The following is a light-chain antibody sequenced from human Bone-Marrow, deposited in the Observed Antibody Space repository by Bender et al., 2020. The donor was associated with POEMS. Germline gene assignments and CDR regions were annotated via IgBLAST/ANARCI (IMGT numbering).Light chain of an antibody. V-gene: IGLV3-1*01. Sequence: SYEVTQPPSVSVSPGQTASITCSGDDLGDKYVAWYQQKPGKSPVLVIYQDTKRPSGIPERFSGSNSGNTATLTISGTQAMDEADYYCQAWGTYSVIFGGGTKLTVL. CDR1: DLGDKY. CDR3: QAWGTYSVI. J-gene: IGLJ2*01. CDR2: QDT.